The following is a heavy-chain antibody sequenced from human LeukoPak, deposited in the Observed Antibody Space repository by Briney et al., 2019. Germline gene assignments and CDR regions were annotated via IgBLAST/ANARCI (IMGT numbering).Heavy chain of an antibody. D-gene: IGHD2-2*01. J-gene: IGHJ5*02. V-gene: IGHV3-21*01. CDR3: ARGRLVHRRVPGAINWFDP. Sequence: GGSLRLSCAASGFTFSSHSMNWVPQAPGKGLEWVSSISSSSSYIYYADPVKGRFIISRDNAKNSLYMQMNSVRAEDRAVYSCARGRLVHRRVPGAINWFDPWGQGTLVTVSS. CDR2: ISSSSSYI. CDR1: GFTFSSHS.